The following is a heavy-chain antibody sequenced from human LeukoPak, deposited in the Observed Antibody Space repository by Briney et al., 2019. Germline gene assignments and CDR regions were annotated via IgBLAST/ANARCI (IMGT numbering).Heavy chain of an antibody. CDR3: AKDMAVIDSSGYYDAPIDY. Sequence: GRSLRLSCAASGFTFSSYGMHWVRQAPGRGLEWVAVIWYDGSNKYYADSVKGRFTISRDNSKNTLYLQMNSLRAEDTAVYYCAKDMAVIDSSGYYDAPIDYWGQGTLVTVSS. D-gene: IGHD3-22*01. V-gene: IGHV3-33*06. J-gene: IGHJ4*02. CDR1: GFTFSSYG. CDR2: IWYDGSNK.